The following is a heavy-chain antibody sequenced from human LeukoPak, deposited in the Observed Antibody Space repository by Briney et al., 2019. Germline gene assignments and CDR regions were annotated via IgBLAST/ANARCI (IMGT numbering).Heavy chain of an antibody. V-gene: IGHV4-39*07. J-gene: IGHJ5*02. CDR3: ATKTGTRGWFDP. CDR1: GGSISSSSYY. D-gene: IGHD1-1*01. CDR2: IYYSGST. Sequence: SETLSLTCTVSGGSISSSSYYWGWIRQPPGKGLEWIGSIYYSGSTYYNPSLKSRVTISVDTSKNQFSLKLSSVTAADTAAYYCATKTGTRGWFDPWGQGTLVTVSS.